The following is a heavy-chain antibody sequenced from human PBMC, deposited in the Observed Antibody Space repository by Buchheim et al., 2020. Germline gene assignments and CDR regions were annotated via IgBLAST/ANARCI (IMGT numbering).Heavy chain of an antibody. V-gene: IGHV3-7*03. CDR3: AREYRQQLWDWSGVNFDS. J-gene: IGHJ4*02. CDR2: IKQDGSEK. D-gene: IGHD6-13*01. CDR1: TSTFSSYW. Sequence: EVQLVESGGGLVQPGGSLRLSCAASTSTFSSYWMSWVRQAPGKGLEWVANIKQDGSEKYFVDSVKGRFSISRDNARNSLYLQVNDLRAEDTAVYYCAREYRQQLWDWSGVNFDSWGQGTL.